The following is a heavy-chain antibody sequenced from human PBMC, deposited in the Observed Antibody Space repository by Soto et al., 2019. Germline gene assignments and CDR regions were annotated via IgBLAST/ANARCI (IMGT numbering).Heavy chain of an antibody. CDR2: IYFSGST. V-gene: IGHV4-59*01. J-gene: IGHJ4*02. CDR1: GGSINGYY. CDR3: ARQEAVPGTPFDS. D-gene: IGHD6-19*01. Sequence: QVHLQESGPGLVKPSETLSLTCTVSGGSINGYYWNWIRQTPGKGLEWLGYIYFSGSTHYNPSLKTRITISLDTSKKQFSLKLSSVTAADTAVYYCARQEAVPGTPFDSWGQGTLVSVSS.